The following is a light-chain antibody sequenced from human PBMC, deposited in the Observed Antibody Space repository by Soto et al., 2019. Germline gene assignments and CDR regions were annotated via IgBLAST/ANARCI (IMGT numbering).Light chain of an antibody. J-gene: IGKJ2*01. CDR3: QQYDNLPYT. V-gene: IGKV1-33*01. CDR2: DAS. Sequence: DIQMTQSPSALSASVGDRVTITCQASQDIRKYLNWYQQKPGKAPKLLIYDASNLETGVPSRFSGSGSGTDFTFTISSLQPEDIATYYCQQYDNLPYTFGQGTKLEIK. CDR1: QDIRKY.